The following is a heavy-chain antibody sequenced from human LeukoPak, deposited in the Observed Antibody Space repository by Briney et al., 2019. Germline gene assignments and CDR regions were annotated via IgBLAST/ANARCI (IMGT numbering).Heavy chain of an antibody. Sequence: GGSLRLSCAASGFTFSSYAMSWVRQAPGKGLEWVSAISGSDGSTYYADSVKGRFTISRDNSKNTLYLQMNSLRAEDTAVYYCAKDNLIAVAANFDYWGQGTLVTVSS. CDR1: GFTFSSYA. D-gene: IGHD6-19*01. V-gene: IGHV3-23*01. J-gene: IGHJ4*02. CDR3: AKDNLIAVAANFDY. CDR2: ISGSDGST.